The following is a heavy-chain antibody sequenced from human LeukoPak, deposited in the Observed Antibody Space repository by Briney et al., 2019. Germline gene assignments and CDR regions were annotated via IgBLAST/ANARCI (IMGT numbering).Heavy chain of an antibody. CDR1: GFTFSNYA. CDR2: ISDSGVTA. Sequence: PGGSLRLSCVVSGFTFSNYAMSWVRQAPGQGLDWVSAISDSGVTAYYADSVKGRFTVSRDNSRNTVYLQMNSLRAEDTALYYCVKEGSHSDSGYSPTFDNWGQGTLVTVSS. CDR3: VKEGSHSDSGYSPTFDN. D-gene: IGHD3-22*01. J-gene: IGHJ4*02. V-gene: IGHV3-23*01.